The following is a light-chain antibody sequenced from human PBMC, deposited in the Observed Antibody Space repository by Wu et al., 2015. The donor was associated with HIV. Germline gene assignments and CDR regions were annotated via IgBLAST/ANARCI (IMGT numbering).Light chain of an antibody. CDR1: QNIKNW. J-gene: IGKJ1*01. CDR3: QQYDIYSWT. Sequence: DIQMTQSPSTLSASVGDRVNISCRASQNIKNWLAWYQQKPGKAPRLLIYKASNLEDGVPSRFCGSGSETEFVLTIRGLQPDDSATYYCQQYDIYSWTFGQGTKIEV. CDR2: KAS. V-gene: IGKV1-5*03.